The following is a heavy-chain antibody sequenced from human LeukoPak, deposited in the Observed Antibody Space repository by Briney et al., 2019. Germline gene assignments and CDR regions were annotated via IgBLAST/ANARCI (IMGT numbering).Heavy chain of an antibody. J-gene: IGHJ6*03. V-gene: IGHV4-61*02. Sequence: PSQTLSLTCTVSGGSVSSGSYYWSWIRQPAGKGLEWIGRIYTSGSTNYNPSLKSRVTISVDTSKNQFSLKLSSVTAADTAVYYCARDSTYSSSWYHYYMDVWGKGTTVTVSS. CDR1: GGSVSSGSYY. CDR2: IYTSGST. CDR3: ARDSTYSSSWYHYYMDV. D-gene: IGHD6-13*01.